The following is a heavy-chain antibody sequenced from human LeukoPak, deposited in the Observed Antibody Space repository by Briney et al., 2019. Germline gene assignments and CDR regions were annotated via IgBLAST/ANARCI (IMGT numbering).Heavy chain of an antibody. V-gene: IGHV3-7*01. CDR2: IKQDGSVT. CDR1: RFTFSDYW. Sequence: GGSLRLSCAASRFTFSDYWMNWVRPPAGKGLGWVANIKQDGSVTKYVDSVKCRFTISMDNAKNSLYLQMNSRRAEDTAIYYCAGGTGWLTTDWGQGTLVTVSS. D-gene: IGHD6-19*01. J-gene: IGHJ4*02. CDR3: AGGTGWLTTD.